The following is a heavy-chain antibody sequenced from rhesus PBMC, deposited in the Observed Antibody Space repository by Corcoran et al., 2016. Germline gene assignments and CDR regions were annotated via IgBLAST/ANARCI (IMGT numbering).Heavy chain of an antibody. D-gene: IGHD3-3*01. CDR3: ARVKTGYNYGLDS. CDR2: IGGSSGSA. V-gene: IGHV4S5*01. Sequence: QVQLEESGPGLVKPSETLSLTCAVSGGSISGYYWNWIRQLPGKGLEWIGYIGGSSGSADHTPSPTSRVTISPDPSETQLSLSLSSVTTADTAVYYCARVKTGYNYGLDSWGQGVLVTVSS. CDR1: GGSISGYY. J-gene: IGHJ6*01.